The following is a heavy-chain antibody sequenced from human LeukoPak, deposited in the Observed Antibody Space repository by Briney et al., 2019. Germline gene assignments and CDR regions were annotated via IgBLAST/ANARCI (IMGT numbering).Heavy chain of an antibody. Sequence: PSETLSLTCTVSGGSISSSSYYWGWIRQPPGKGLEWIGSIYYSGSTYYNPSLKSRVTISVDTSKNQFSLKLSSVTAADTAVYYCARVYDAGIVGGPYNWFDPWGQGTLVTVSS. D-gene: IGHD1-26*01. CDR1: GGSISSSSYY. V-gene: IGHV4-39*07. J-gene: IGHJ5*02. CDR3: ARVYDAGIVGGPYNWFDP. CDR2: IYYSGST.